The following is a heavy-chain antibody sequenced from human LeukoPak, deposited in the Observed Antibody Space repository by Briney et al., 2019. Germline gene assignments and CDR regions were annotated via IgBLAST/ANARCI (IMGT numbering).Heavy chain of an antibody. V-gene: IGHV4-59*08. CDR3: ARLGCYDSSGYNY. CDR2: IYYSGST. Sequence: SETLSLTCTVSGGSTSSYYWSWIRQPPGKGLEWIGYIYYSGSTNYNPSLKSRVTISVDTSKNQFSLKLSSVTAADTAVYYCARLGCYDSSGYNYWGQGTLVTVSS. J-gene: IGHJ4*02. D-gene: IGHD3-22*01. CDR1: GGSTSSYY.